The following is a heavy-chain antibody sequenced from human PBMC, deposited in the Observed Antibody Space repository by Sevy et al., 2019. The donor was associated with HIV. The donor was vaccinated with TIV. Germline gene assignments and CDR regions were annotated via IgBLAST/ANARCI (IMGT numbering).Heavy chain of an antibody. J-gene: IGHJ5*02. Sequence: GESLKISCAASGFTFSSYSMNWVRQAPGKGLEWVSSISSSSSYIYYADSVKGRFTISRDNAKNSLYLQMNSLRAEDTAVYYCARDITGTTSWFDPWGQGTLVTVSS. CDR2: ISSSSSYI. V-gene: IGHV3-21*01. CDR1: GFTFSSYS. D-gene: IGHD1-7*01. CDR3: ARDITGTTSWFDP.